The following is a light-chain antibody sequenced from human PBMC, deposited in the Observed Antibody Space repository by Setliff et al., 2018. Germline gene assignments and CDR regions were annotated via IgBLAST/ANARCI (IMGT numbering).Light chain of an antibody. CDR2: RNN. Sequence: QSVLTQPPSASGTPGQRVTISCSGSSSNIGSNTVNWYQQLPGTAPKLLIYRNNQRPSGVPDRFSGSKSGTSASLAISGLQSEDEADYYCAAWGDSLNGYVFGTGTKV. V-gene: IGLV1-44*01. CDR1: SSNIGSNT. CDR3: AAWGDSLNGYV. J-gene: IGLJ1*01.